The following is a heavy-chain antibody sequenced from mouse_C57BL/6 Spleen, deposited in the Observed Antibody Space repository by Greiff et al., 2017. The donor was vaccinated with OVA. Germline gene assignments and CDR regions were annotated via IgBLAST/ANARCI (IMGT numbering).Heavy chain of an antibody. CDR2: INYDGSST. V-gene: IGHV5-16*01. CDR1: GFTFSDYY. D-gene: IGHD1-1*01. CDR3: ARSGDYGSSYWYFDV. Sequence: DVMLVESEGGLVQPGSSMKLSCTASGFTFSDYYLAWVRQVPETGLEWVANINYDGSSTYYLDSLQRRFIISRDNAKNILYLQRSSLKSEDTATYYCARSGDYGSSYWYFDVWGTGTTVTVSS. J-gene: IGHJ1*03.